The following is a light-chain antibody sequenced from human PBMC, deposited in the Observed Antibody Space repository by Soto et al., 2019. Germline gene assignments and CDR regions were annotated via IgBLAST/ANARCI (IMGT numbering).Light chain of an antibody. V-gene: IGKV3-15*01. Sequence: EIVMTQSPATLSVSPGERATLSCRASQSVSSNLAWYQQKPGQAPRLLIYGASTRGTGIPARFSGSGSGTEFTLTISSLQSEDFAVYYCQQYNNWPRRTFGQGTKVEIK. CDR3: QQYNNWPRRT. CDR2: GAS. CDR1: QSVSSN. J-gene: IGKJ1*01.